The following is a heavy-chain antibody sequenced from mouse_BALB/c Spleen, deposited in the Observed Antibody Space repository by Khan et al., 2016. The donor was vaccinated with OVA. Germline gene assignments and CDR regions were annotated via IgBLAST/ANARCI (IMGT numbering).Heavy chain of an antibody. J-gene: IGHJ2*01. CDR3: ARLVDI. Sequence: QVQLKESGPGLVAPSQSLSITCTVSGFSLNSYGVHWVRQPPGKGMVWLGVIWAGGSTNYNSALMSRLSISKDNSKSQVFLKMNSLQTYDTAMYYCARLVDIWGQGTTLTVSS. CDR1: GFSLNSYG. V-gene: IGHV2-9*02. CDR2: IWAGGST. D-gene: IGHD1-3*01.